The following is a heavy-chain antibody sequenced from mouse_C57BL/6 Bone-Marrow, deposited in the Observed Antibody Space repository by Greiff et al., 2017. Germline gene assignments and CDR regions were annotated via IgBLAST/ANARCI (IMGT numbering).Heavy chain of an antibody. CDR3: ARQRTVVAEYLDV. CDR2: ISNGGGST. V-gene: IGHV5-12*01. D-gene: IGHD1-1*01. CDR1: GFTFSDYY. Sequence: EVKLVESGGGLVQPGGSLKLSCAASGFTFSDYYMYWVRQTPEKRLEWVAYISNGGGSTYYPDTVKGRFTISSDNAKNTLYLQMSRLKSEDTAMYYCARQRTVVAEYLDVGGTGTTVTVSS. J-gene: IGHJ1*03.